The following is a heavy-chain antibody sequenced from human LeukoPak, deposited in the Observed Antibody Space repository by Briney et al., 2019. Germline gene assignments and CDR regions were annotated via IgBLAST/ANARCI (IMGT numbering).Heavy chain of an antibody. D-gene: IGHD4-23*01. CDR3: ARDDGIGGPFDY. CDR1: GFTFNNYA. Sequence: GGSLRLSCAASGFTFNNYAMSWVRQAPGKGLEWVSSISGSGSSTYYADSVKGRFTISRDNSQNTLYLQMNSLRAEDTAVYYCARDDGIGGPFDYWGQGTLVTVSS. J-gene: IGHJ4*02. CDR2: ISGSGSST. V-gene: IGHV3-23*01.